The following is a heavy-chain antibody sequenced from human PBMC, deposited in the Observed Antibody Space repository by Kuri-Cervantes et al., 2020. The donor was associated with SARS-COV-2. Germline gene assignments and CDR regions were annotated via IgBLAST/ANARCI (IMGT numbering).Heavy chain of an antibody. Sequence: ASVKVSCKASGGTFSSYAISWVRQAPGQGLEWMGWISAYNGNTNYAQKLQGRVTMTTDTSTSTACMELRSLRSDDTAVYYCARSGSRGDYYYGMDVWGQGTTVTVSS. CDR2: ISAYNGNT. CDR3: ARSGSRGDYYYGMDV. D-gene: IGHD1-26*01. V-gene: IGHV1-18*01. CDR1: GGTFSSYA. J-gene: IGHJ6*02.